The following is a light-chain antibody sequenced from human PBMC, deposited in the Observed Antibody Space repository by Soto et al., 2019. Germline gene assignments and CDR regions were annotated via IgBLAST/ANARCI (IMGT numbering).Light chain of an antibody. J-gene: IGKJ4*01. Sequence: IQMTQYPSSLSASVGDRVTITCQASQDISNYLNWYQHKPGQAPRLLIHGASSRVTGIPDRFSGSGSGTDFTLTITRLEPEDFAVYYCQQYQSLTFGGGTKV. CDR3: QQYQSLT. CDR2: GAS. V-gene: IGKV1-33*01. CDR1: QDISNY.